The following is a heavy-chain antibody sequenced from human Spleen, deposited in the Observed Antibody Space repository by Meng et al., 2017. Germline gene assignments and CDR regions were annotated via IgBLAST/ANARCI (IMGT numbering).Heavy chain of an antibody. Sequence: QVRPTQWGGVLFEPSETLPLTWVFSGGSFSDYYWSWIRQPPGKGLEWIGEINHSGSTNYNPSLESRATISVDTSQNNLSLKLSSVTAADSAVYYCARGPTTMAHDFDYWGQGTLVTVSS. V-gene: IGHV4-34*01. CDR1: GGSFSDYY. CDR2: INHSGST. J-gene: IGHJ4*02. CDR3: ARGPTTMAHDFDY. D-gene: IGHD4-11*01.